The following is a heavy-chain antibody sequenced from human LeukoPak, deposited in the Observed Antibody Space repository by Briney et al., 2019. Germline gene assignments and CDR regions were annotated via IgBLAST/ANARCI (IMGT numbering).Heavy chain of an antibody. CDR2: INPSGGST. CDR1: GYTFTSYY. D-gene: IGHD1-26*01. V-gene: IGHV1-46*01. J-gene: IGHJ5*02. Sequence: ASVKVSCKASGYTFTSYYMHWVRQAPGQGLEWMGIINPSGGSTSYAQKFQGRVTMTRDTSTSTVYMELSSLRSEDTAVYYCARDRGMWSNDGSYYHWFDPWGQGTLVTVSS. CDR3: ARDRGMWSNDGSYYHWFDP.